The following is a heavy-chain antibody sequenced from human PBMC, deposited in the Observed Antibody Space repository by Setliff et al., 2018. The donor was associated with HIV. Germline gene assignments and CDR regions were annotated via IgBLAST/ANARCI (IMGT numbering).Heavy chain of an antibody. CDR1: GGSISSGSYY. CDR3: ARSRTSSGYYGVTGYGMDV. Sequence: SETLSLTCTVSGGSISSGSYYWSWIRQPAGKGLEWIGHIQTSGSTHNNPSLKSRVTISVATSKNQFSLKLNSVTTADTAVYYCARSRTSSGYYGVTGYGMDVWGQGTTVTVSS. V-gene: IGHV4-61*09. J-gene: IGHJ6*02. D-gene: IGHD3-22*01. CDR2: IQTSGST.